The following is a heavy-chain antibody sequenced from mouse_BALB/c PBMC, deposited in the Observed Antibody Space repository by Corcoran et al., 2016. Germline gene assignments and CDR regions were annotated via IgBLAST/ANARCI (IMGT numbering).Heavy chain of an antibody. Sequence: EVQLQQSGPGLVKPGASVKMSCKASGYTFTSYVMHWVKQKPGQGLEWIGYINPYNDGTKYNEKFKGKATLTSDKSSNTAYMELSSLTSEDSAVYYGARLYPGIAMDYWGQGTSVTVSS. V-gene: IGHV1S136*01. CDR2: INPYNDGT. J-gene: IGHJ4*01. CDR1: GYTFTSYV. CDR3: ARLYPGIAMDY.